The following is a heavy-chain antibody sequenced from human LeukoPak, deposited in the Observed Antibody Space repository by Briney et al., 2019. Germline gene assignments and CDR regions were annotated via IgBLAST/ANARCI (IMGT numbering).Heavy chain of an antibody. D-gene: IGHD1-26*01. J-gene: IGHJ4*02. CDR1: GGSISSYY. CDR3: ARHVGWELALRFYFAY. V-gene: IGHV4-59*08. CDR2: IYYSGST. Sequence: SETLSLTCTVSGGSISSYYWSWVRQPPGKGLEWIGYIYYSGSTNYNPSLKSRVTISVDTPKNQFSLKLSSVTAADTAVYYCARHVGWELALRFYFAYWGQGTLVTVSS.